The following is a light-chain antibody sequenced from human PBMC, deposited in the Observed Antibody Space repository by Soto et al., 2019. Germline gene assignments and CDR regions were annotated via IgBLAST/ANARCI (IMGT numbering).Light chain of an antibody. V-gene: IGKV1-12*01. CDR1: QRLSSW. J-gene: IGKJ4*01. Sequence: DIQMTQSPSSVSASVGDRVSITCRASQRLSSWLSWYQQKPGRAPKLLIYAASTLQSGVPSRFSVSGSGTDFTLTISSLQPEDFATYYCQQGSSFPVTFGGGTKVEVK. CDR3: QQGSSFPVT. CDR2: AAS.